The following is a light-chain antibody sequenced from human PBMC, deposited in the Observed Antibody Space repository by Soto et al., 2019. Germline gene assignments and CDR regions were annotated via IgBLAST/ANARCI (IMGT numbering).Light chain of an antibody. V-gene: IGKV1-39*01. CDR3: QQSYSTLWT. J-gene: IGKJ1*01. CDR2: AAS. CDR1: QSISSY. Sequence: DIQMTQSPSSLSASVGDRVTITCRASQSISSYLNWYQQKPGKAPKLLIYAASSLQRGVPSRFSSSGSGTDFTLTISSLQPEDFATYFCQQSYSTLWTFGQGTKVEIK.